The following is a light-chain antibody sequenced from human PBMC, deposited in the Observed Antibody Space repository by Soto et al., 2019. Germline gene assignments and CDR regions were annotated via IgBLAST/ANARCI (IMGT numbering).Light chain of an antibody. CDR1: QSISSW. J-gene: IGKJ1*01. V-gene: IGKV1-5*01. CDR3: QQYNSYSWT. Sequence: DIQMTQSPSTLSASVGDRVTITCRASQSISSWLAWYQQKPGKAPKLLIYDASSLESGVPSRFSGSGSGTQFPLTISSLHPDDFATYYCQQYNSYSWTFGQGTKVEIK. CDR2: DAS.